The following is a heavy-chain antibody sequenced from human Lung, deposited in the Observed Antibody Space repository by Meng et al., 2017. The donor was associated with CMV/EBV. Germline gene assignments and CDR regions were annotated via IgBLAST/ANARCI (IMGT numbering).Heavy chain of an antibody. CDR3: ARARSPTHFDY. CDR2: IGTVGDT. CDR1: RFTFSTYD. J-gene: IGHJ4*02. Sequence: GGSXRLSCTASRFTFSTYDFHWVRQPTGKGLEWVSSIGTVGDTYSIGSVKGRFIISREDAKNSVYLQMNGLRDGDTGLYYCARARSPTHFDYWGQGALVTVSS. V-gene: IGHV3-13*01.